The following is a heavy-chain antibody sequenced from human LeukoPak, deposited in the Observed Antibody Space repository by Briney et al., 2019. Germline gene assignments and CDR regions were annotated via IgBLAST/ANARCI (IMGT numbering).Heavy chain of an antibody. V-gene: IGHV3-48*02. CDR1: GFTFSDYS. CDR3: SRRFDC. J-gene: IGHJ4*02. CDR2: IDGSGDTI. Sequence: GESLTLSCAASGFTFSDYSMNWVRQAPGKGLEWVSYIDGSGDTIYYADSVKGRFTISRDNAKNSLDLQMNSLRDEDTAVYYCSRRFDCWGQGTLVTVSS.